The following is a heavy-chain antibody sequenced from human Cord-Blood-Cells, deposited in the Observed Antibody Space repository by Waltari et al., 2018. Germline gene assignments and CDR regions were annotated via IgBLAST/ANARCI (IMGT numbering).Heavy chain of an antibody. CDR2: IIPIFGTA. CDR1: GGTFSSYA. CDR3: ARPRPTYGSGSYYNFDY. J-gene: IGHJ4*02. Sequence: QVQLVQSGAEVKKPGSSVKVSCKASGGTFSSYAISWVRQAPGQGLEWMGGIIPIFGTANYAQKFQGRVTITADESTSTAYMERSSLRSEDTAVYYCARPRPTYGSGSYYNFDYWGQGTLVTVSS. D-gene: IGHD3-10*01. V-gene: IGHV1-69*01.